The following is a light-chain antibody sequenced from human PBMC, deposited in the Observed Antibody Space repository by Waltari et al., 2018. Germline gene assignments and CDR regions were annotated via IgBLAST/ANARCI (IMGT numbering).Light chain of an antibody. V-gene: IGKV1-5*03. CDR1: QTFNSW. Sequence: DIQLTQSPSSLSASVGDRVTITCRASQTFNSWLAWYQQRSEKAPRLLIHNASTLHTGVSSRCSGSGSWTEFTLTISSLQPDDSATYYCQQYSTYSGSFGQGTKLEIK. CDR3: QQYSTYSGS. CDR2: NAS. J-gene: IGKJ2*01.